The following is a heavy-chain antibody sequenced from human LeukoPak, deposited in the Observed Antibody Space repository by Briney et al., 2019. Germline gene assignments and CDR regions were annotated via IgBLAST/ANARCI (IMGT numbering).Heavy chain of an antibody. V-gene: IGHV4-61*02. D-gene: IGHD3-22*01. CDR3: ARSPGDYYDSSGYPDY. CDR2: IYTSGST. Sequence: SQTLSLTCTVSGGSISSGSYYWSWIRQPAGKGLEWIGRIYTSGSTNYNPSLKSRVTISVDTSKNQFSLKLSSVTAADTAVYYCARSPGDYYDSSGYPDYWGQGTLVTVSS. CDR1: GGSISSGSYY. J-gene: IGHJ4*02.